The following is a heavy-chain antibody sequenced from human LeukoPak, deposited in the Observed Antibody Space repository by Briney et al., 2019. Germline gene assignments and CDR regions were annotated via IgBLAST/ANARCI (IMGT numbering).Heavy chain of an antibody. CDR2: ISKDGSNE. V-gene: IGHV3-30*04. Sequence: GGSLRLFCAASGFTFSSCGLHWVRQAPGKGLECVAVISKDGSNEHYADPGKGRFTISRDNSKNTLYLQMNSLRTEDTAVYYCVRDRGDGYNQIDYWGQGTLVTVSS. CDR3: VRDRGDGYNQIDY. CDR1: GFTFSSCG. J-gene: IGHJ4*02. D-gene: IGHD5-24*01.